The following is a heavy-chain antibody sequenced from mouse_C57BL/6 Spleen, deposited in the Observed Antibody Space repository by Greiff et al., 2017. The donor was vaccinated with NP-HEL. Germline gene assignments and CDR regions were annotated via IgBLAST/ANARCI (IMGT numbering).Heavy chain of an antibody. D-gene: IGHD4-1*01. CDR1: GYTFTSYW. J-gene: IGHJ1*03. V-gene: IGHV1-5*01. Sequence: VQLQQSGTVLARPGASVKMSCKTSGYTFTSYWMHWVKQRPGQGLEWIGAIYPGNSDTSYNQKFKGKAKLTAVTSASTAYMELSSLTNEDSAVYYCTRGDGTGYWYFDVWGTGTTVTVSS. CDR2: IYPGNSDT. CDR3: TRGDGTGYWYFDV.